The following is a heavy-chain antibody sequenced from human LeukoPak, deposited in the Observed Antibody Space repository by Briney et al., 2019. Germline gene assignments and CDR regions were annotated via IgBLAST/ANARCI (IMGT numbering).Heavy chain of an antibody. Sequence: SCKASGYTFTSYYMHWVRQAPGKGLEWVAVISYDGNNKYYGDSVKGRFTISRDNSKNTLYLQMNSLRAEDTAVYYCARPPSSGSYFYYFDYWGQGTLVTVSS. CDR1: GYTFTSYY. D-gene: IGHD1-26*01. CDR3: ARPPSSGSYFYYFDY. V-gene: IGHV3-30-3*01. J-gene: IGHJ4*02. CDR2: ISYDGNNK.